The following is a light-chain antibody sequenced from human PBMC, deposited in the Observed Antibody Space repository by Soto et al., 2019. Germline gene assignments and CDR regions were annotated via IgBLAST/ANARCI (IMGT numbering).Light chain of an antibody. CDR2: LGS. V-gene: IGKV2-28*01. CDR3: MQALQTPWT. CDR1: QSLQHSNGYNY. J-gene: IGKJ1*01. Sequence: DIVITQSPLSLPVTPGEPASISCRSSQSLQHSNGYNYLDWYLQKPGQSPQLLIYLGSDRASGVPDRFSGSGSGTDFTLKISRVEAEDVGVYYCMQALQTPWTFGQGTKVEIK.